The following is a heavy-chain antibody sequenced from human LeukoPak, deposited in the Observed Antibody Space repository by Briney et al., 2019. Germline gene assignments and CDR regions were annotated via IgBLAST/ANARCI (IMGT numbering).Heavy chain of an antibody. CDR2: IYYSGST. V-gene: IGHV4-59*12. D-gene: IGHD3-22*01. J-gene: IGHJ3*02. CDR1: GGSISSYY. CDR3: ARVAYYDSSGDGAFDI. Sequence: SETLSLTCTVSGGSISSYYWSWIRQPPGKGLEWIGYIYYSGSTNYSPSLKSRVTISVDTSKNQFSLKLSSVTAADTAVYYCARVAYYDSSGDGAFDIWGQGTMVTVSS.